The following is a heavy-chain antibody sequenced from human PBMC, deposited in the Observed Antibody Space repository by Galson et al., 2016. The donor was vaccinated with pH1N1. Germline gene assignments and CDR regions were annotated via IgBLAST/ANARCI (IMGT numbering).Heavy chain of an antibody. J-gene: IGHJ3*01. Sequence: SLRLSCAASGFTFSSYNMARFRQAPGKGLEWVSYISDRGDFIEYPDLLKGRLSVSRDNAKSSLYLQMYRLTAADTAVYFCARDKTVIDRAFDVWGQGTTVTVSS. CDR3: ARDKTVIDRAFDV. CDR2: ISDRGDFI. D-gene: IGHD3-10*01. CDR1: GFTFSSYN. V-gene: IGHV3-21*06.